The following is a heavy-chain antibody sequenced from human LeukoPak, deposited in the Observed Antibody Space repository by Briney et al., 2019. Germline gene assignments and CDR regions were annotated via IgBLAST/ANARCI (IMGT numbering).Heavy chain of an antibody. CDR2: INPNSGGT. Sequence: ASVKVSCKASGYTFTGYYMHWVRQAPGQGLEWMGWINPNSGGTNYAQKFQGRVTMTRDMSTSTVYMELSSLRSEDTAVYYCAVVGATFDYWGQGTLVTVSS. CDR1: GYTFTGYY. V-gene: IGHV1-2*02. CDR3: AVVGATFDY. J-gene: IGHJ4*02. D-gene: IGHD1-26*01.